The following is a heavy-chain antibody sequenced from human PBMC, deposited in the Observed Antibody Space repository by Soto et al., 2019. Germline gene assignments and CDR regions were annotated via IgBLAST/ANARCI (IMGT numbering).Heavy chain of an antibody. D-gene: IGHD5-18*01. J-gene: IGHJ6*02. V-gene: IGHV4-31*03. CDR3: ARNGYTYGMDV. Sequence: SETLSLTCTVCGGSTSSGGFYWSWIRQHPGKGLEWIGYIYYSGISYYNPSLKSRVSISLDTSRNQFSMTLNSVTAADTAVYYCARNGYTYGMDVWGQGATVTVSS. CDR2: IYYSGIS. CDR1: GGSTSSGGFY.